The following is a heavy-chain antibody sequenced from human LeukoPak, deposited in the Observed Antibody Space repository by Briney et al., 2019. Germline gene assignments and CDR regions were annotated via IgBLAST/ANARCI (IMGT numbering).Heavy chain of an antibody. CDR2: IYYSGST. V-gene: IGHV4-39*07. J-gene: IGHJ4*02. Sequence: SETLSLTCTVSGGSISSSSYYWGWIRQPPGKGLEWIGSIYYSGSTYYNPSLKSRVTISVDTSKNQFSLKLSSVTAADTAVYYCASPGGAGGTYFDYWGQGTLVTVSS. CDR1: GGSISSSSYY. D-gene: IGHD3-16*01. CDR3: ASPGGAGGTYFDY.